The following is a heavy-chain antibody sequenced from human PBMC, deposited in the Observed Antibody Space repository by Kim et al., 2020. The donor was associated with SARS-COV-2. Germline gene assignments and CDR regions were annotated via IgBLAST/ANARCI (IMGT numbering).Heavy chain of an antibody. CDR1: GFTFDSYP. CDR2: IPYDGRTK. D-gene: IGHD3-3*01. CDR3: TFTKRGVGVVFEH. Sequence: GGSLRLSCETSGFTFDSYPMHWVRQAPGKGPEWVAVIPYDGRTKYYADTVKGRFSISRDNSRSTLYLQMDNLRPADTAIYYCTFTKRGVGVVFEHWGQGTPVTVSS. J-gene: IGHJ4*02. V-gene: IGHV3-33*05.